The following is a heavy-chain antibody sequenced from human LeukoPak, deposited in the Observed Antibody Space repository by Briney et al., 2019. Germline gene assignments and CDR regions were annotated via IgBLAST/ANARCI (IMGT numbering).Heavy chain of an antibody. J-gene: IGHJ3*02. CDR1: GYSFTNYW. V-gene: IGHV5-51*01. CDR2: IYPGDSDT. Sequence: GESLKISCKGSGYSFTNYWIGWVRQMSGKGLEWMGIIYPGDSDTRYSPSFQGQVTISADKSIITAYLQWSSLKASDTAMYYRARTGYSSGWYGSFDIWGQGTLVTVSS. D-gene: IGHD6-19*01. CDR3: ARTGYSSGWYGSFDI.